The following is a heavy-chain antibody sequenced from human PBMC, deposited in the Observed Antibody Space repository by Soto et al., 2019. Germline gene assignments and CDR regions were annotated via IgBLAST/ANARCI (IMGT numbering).Heavy chain of an antibody. Sequence: GGSLRLSCAASGFTFSGSAMHWVRQASGKGLEWVGRIRSKANSYATAYAASVKGRFTISRDDSKNTAYLQMNSLKTEDTAVYYCARVSLEGADYYYGMDVWGQGTTVTVSS. V-gene: IGHV3-73*01. CDR2: IRSKANSYAT. J-gene: IGHJ6*02. D-gene: IGHD3-16*01. CDR1: GFTFSGSA. CDR3: ARVSLEGADYYYGMDV.